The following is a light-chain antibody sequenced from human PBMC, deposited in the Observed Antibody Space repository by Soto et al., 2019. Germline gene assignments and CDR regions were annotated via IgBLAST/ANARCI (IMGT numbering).Light chain of an antibody. CDR2: GAS. CDR3: QQYYDSPET. CDR1: QSVSSSY. V-gene: IGKV3-20*01. Sequence: EIVLTQSPGTLSLSPGDRATLSCRASQSVSSSYLAWYQQKPGQAPRLLIYGASSRATGIPDRFSGSGSGTDFTLTISRLEPEDFAVYYCQQYYDSPETFGQGTKVDIK. J-gene: IGKJ1*01.